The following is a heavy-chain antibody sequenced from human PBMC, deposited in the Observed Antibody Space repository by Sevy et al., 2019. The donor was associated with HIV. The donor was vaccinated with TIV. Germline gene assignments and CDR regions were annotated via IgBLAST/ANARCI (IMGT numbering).Heavy chain of an antibody. V-gene: IGHV3-23*01. Sequence: EGSLRLSCAASGFTFDSYAMHWVRQVAGKGLEWVSTISGSGYATYYADSVKGRFIISRDTSRNTLYLQMNSLRVGDSAVYFCAKDRVTVFGVVVTFDSWGQGTLVTVSS. D-gene: IGHD3-3*01. CDR3: AKDRVTVFGVVVTFDS. CDR1: GFTFDSYA. J-gene: IGHJ4*02. CDR2: ISGSGYAT.